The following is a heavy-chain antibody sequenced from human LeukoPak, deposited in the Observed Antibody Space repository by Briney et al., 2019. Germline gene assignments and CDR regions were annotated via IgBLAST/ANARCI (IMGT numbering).Heavy chain of an antibody. J-gene: IGHJ4*02. CDR1: GFTFSSYA. CDR3: AKLWRGGYYYFDY. CDR2: ISGSGGST. D-gene: IGHD2-21*01. V-gene: IGHV3-23*01. Sequence: GGSLRLSCAASGFTFSSYAMSWVRQAPGKGLEWVSAISGSGGSTYYADSVKGRFTISRDNSKNTLYLQMNSMRAEDTAVYYCAKLWRGGYYYFDYWGQGTLVTVSS.